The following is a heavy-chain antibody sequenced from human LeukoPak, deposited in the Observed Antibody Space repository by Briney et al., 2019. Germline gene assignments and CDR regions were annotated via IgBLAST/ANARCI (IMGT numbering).Heavy chain of an antibody. V-gene: IGHV4-30-2*01. CDR1: GGSISSGGYS. CDR3: ARDCGGDCPLDP. CDR2: IYHSGST. Sequence: KPSQTLSLTCAVSGGSISSGGYSWSWIRQPPGKGLEWIGYIYHSGSTYYNPSLKSRVTISVGRSKNQFSLKLSSVTAADTAVYYCARDCGGDCPLDPWGQGTLVTVPS. D-gene: IGHD2-21*02. J-gene: IGHJ5*02.